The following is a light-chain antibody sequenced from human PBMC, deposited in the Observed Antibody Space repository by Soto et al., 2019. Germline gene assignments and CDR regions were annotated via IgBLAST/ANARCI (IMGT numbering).Light chain of an antibody. CDR1: SSDVGSYNL. CDR2: EGS. J-gene: IGLJ2*01. V-gene: IGLV2-23*03. Sequence: QSALTQPASVSVSPGQSITISCTGTSSDVGSYNLVSWYQQHPGKAPKLMIYEGSKPHSGVSNRFSGSKSGNTASLTISGLQAEDEADYYGCSYAGSSTFDVVFGGGTKLTVL. CDR3: CSYAGSSTFDVV.